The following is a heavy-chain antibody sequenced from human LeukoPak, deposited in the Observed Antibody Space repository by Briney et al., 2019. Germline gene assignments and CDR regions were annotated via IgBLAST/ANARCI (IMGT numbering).Heavy chain of an antibody. CDR2: IYYNGNT. CDR1: GGSISRYY. Sequence: SETLSLTCTVSGGSISRYYWTWIRQPPGKGLEWIGYIYYNGNTNYNPSLRGRATISLDTSKNQFSLNLSSVTAADTAVYYCARLDYGGYGWFDPWGQGTLVTVSS. J-gene: IGHJ5*02. CDR3: ARLDYGGYGWFDP. D-gene: IGHD4-17*01. V-gene: IGHV4-59*08.